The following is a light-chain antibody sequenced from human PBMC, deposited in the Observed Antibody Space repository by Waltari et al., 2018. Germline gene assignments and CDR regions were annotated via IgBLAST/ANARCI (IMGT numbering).Light chain of an antibody. CDR1: QSISSY. V-gene: IGKV1-39*01. CDR2: AAS. J-gene: IGKJ3*01. CDR3: QQSYSTPRFT. Sequence: DIQVIQSQSSLSASVGDSVSITCRASQSISSYLNWYQQKPGKAPKLLIYAASSLQSGVPSRFSGSGSGTDFTLTISSLQPEDFATYYCQQSYSTPRFTFGPGTKVDIK.